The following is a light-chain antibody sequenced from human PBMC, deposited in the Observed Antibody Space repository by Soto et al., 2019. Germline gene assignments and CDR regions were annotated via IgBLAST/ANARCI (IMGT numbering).Light chain of an antibody. CDR2: LGS. CDR1: QSLLHSNRCNY. CDR3: MQALRTPCT. V-gene: IGKV2-28*01. J-gene: IGKJ3*01. Sequence: DIVMTQSPVSLPVTPGETASISCRSSQSLLHSNRCNYLDWYVQKPGQSPTLLIYLGSNRASGVPDRFSGSGSGTDFTLKISRVEAEDVGVYYCMQALRTPCTFGPGTKVEIK.